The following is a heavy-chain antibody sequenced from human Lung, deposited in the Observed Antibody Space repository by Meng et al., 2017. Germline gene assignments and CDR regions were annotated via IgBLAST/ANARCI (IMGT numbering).Heavy chain of an antibody. J-gene: IGHJ4*02. CDR2: INHSGST. CDR1: GGSFSDYY. Sequence: GQLQQWGAGLFKPSETLSLTCVVSGGSFSDYYWSWIRQPPGKGLEWIGEINHSGSTNYNPSLESRATISVDTSQNNLSLKLSSVTAADSAVYYCAGGPTTMAHDFDYWGQGTLVTVSS. V-gene: IGHV4-34*01. CDR3: AGGPTTMAHDFDY. D-gene: IGHD4-11*01.